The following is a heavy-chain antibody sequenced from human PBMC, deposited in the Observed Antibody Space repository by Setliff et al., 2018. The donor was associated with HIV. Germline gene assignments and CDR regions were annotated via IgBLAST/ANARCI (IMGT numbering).Heavy chain of an antibody. CDR3: ARHGEEHPSSFFDP. J-gene: IGHJ5*02. Sequence: PGESLKISCKGSGYNFANHYISWVRQKPGKGLEWMGKMDPSNSYTNYDPSFQGQVTMSADTSINTAYLHFNNLKASDSAIYYCARHGEEHPSSFFDPWGQGTLVTVSS. CDR2: MDPSNSYT. D-gene: IGHD3-10*01. CDR1: GYNFANHY. V-gene: IGHV5-10-1*01.